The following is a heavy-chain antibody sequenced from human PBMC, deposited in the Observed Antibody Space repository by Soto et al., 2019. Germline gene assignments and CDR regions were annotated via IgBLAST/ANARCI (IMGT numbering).Heavy chain of an antibody. CDR3: ARDELVGATAFYY. V-gene: IGHV3-30-3*01. J-gene: IGHJ4*02. CDR2: ISYDGSNK. D-gene: IGHD1-26*01. Sequence: QVQLVESGGGVVQPGRSLRLSCAASGFTFSSYAMHWVRQAPGKGLEWVAVISYDGSNKYYADSVKGRFTISRDNSKNTLYLQMNSLRAEDTAVYYCARDELVGATAFYYWGQGTLVTVSS. CDR1: GFTFSSYA.